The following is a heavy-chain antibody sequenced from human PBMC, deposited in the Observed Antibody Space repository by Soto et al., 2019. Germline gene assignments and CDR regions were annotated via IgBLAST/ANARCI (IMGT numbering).Heavy chain of an antibody. CDR2: IIPIFGTA. D-gene: IGHD2-8*01. CDR1: GGTFSSYA. V-gene: IGHV1-69*06. CDR3: ARWPLIEGYYYYGMDV. J-gene: IGHJ6*02. Sequence: QVQLVQSGAEVKKPGSSVKVSCKASGGTFSSYAISWVRQAPGQGLEWMGGIIPIFGTANYAQKFQGRVTITADKFTSTAYMELSSLRSEDTAVYYCARWPLIEGYYYYGMDVWGQGTTVTVSS.